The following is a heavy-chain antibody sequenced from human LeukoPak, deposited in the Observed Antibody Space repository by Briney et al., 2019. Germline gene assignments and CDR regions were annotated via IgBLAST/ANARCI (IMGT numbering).Heavy chain of an antibody. D-gene: IGHD6-19*01. CDR3: AKLATYSSAQDAEYFQH. CDR2: IKQDGSEK. J-gene: IGHJ1*01. CDR1: GFTFSSYW. V-gene: IGHV3-7*01. Sequence: GGSLRLSCAASGFTFSSYWMSWVRQAPGKGLEWVANIKQDGSEKYYVDSVKGRFTISRDNAKNSLYLQMNSLRAEDTAVYYCAKLATYSSAQDAEYFQHWGQGALVTVSS.